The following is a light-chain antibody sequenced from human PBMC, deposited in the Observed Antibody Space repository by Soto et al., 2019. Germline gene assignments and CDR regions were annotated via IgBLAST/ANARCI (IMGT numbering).Light chain of an antibody. J-gene: IGKJ2*01. Sequence: EIVLTQSPGTLSLSPGERATLSCRASQSVTSNYLAWYQQKPGQAPRLLIYDASTRAAGVPDRFSGSGSGTDFTLSMIRLETEHSAVDYCQQYGRSALMYTFGQGTEL. CDR1: QSVTSNY. V-gene: IGKV3-20*01. CDR3: QQYGRSALMYT. CDR2: DAS.